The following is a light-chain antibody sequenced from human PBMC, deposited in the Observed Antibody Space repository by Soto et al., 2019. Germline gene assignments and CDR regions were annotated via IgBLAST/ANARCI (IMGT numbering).Light chain of an antibody. J-gene: IGKJ1*01. V-gene: IGKV1-27*01. CDR3: QEYNSAPWT. Sequence: DIQMTQSPSSLSASVGDRVTITCRASQGISNFLAWYQQKPGKVPKLLIYAASTLQSGVPSRFSGSGAGTDFTLTITSLQPEDVATYYCQEYNSAPWTFGQGTKVEIK. CDR2: AAS. CDR1: QGISNF.